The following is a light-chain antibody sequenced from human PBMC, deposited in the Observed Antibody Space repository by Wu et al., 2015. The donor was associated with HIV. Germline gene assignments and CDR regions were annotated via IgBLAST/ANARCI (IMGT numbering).Light chain of an antibody. Sequence: DIQMTQSPSSLSASVGDRVTVTCRASQNIRLYLNWYQQKPGKAPKLLIYGASSLKSGVPSRFSGSGSGTDFTLTITNVQPEDSATYYCHQCFNSPSSFGQGTKLEIK. J-gene: IGKJ2*04. CDR1: QNIRLY. CDR2: GAS. V-gene: IGKV1-39*01. CDR3: HQCFNSPSS.